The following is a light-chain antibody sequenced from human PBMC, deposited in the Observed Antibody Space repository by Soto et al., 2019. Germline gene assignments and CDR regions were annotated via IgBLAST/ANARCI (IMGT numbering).Light chain of an antibody. J-gene: IGLJ2*01. Sequence: QSALTQAPSASGSPGQSVTISCTGTSSDIGGYNYVSWYRQNPGKAHKLMIYEVSQRPSGVPDRFSGSTSGNTASLAVSGLHYDDEADYFCSYYAGSYNLVFGGGTKLTVL. CDR3: SYYAGSYNLV. CDR2: EVS. CDR1: SSDIGGYNY. V-gene: IGLV2-8*01.